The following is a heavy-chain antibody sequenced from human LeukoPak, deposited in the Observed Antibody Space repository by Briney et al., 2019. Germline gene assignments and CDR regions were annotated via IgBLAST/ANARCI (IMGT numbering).Heavy chain of an antibody. V-gene: IGHV1-2*02. J-gene: IGHJ4*02. CDR3: ARGGRSAAPPSIAPEYCY. CDR2: INPNSGGT. Sequence: ASVKVSCKASGYTFTGYYMHWVRQAPGQGLEWMGWINPNSGGTNYAQKFQGRVTMTRDTSISTAYMELSRLRSDDTAVYYCARGGRSAAPPSIAPEYCYWGQGTPVTVSS. D-gene: IGHD6-6*01. CDR1: GYTFTGYY.